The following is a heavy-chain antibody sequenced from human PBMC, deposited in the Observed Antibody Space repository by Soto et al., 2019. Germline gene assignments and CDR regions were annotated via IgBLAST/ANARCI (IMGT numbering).Heavy chain of an antibody. Sequence: SETLSLTCTVSGASISSDDYYWSWIRQPPGKGLEWIGYIYYSGTTSYNPSLNSRVTMSVDTSKNQFSLKVNSVTAADTAVYYCARESYYGSGATVVAYWGQXTLVTVS. D-gene: IGHD3-10*01. CDR3: ARESYYGSGATVVAY. J-gene: IGHJ4*02. CDR1: GASISSDDYY. CDR2: IYYSGTT. V-gene: IGHV4-61*08.